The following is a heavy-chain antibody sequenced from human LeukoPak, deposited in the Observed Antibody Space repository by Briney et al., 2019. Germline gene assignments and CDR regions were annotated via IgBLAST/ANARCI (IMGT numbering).Heavy chain of an antibody. J-gene: IGHJ2*01. CDR3: ARLIAVAGADWYFDL. CDR2: ISSSSSTI. V-gene: IGHV3-11*04. CDR1: GFTFSDYY. Sequence: GGSLRLSCAASGFTFSDYYMSWIRQAPGKGLEWVSYISSSSSTIYYADSVKGRFTISRDNAKNSLYLQMNSPRDEDTAVYYCARLIAVAGADWYFDLWGRGTLVTVSS. D-gene: IGHD6-19*01.